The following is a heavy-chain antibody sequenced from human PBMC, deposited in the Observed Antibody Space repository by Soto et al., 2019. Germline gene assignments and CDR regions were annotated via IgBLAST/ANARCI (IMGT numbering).Heavy chain of an antibody. J-gene: IGHJ6*03. CDR1: GYTFTSYG. D-gene: IGHD2-2*01. V-gene: IGHV1-18*01. Sequence: ASVKVSCKASGYTFTSYGISWVRQAPGQGLEWMGWISAYNGNTNYAQKLQGRVTMTTDTSTSTAYMELRSLRSDDTAVYYCARFCSSTSNASRCHYYYYMDVWGKGTTVTVSS. CDR2: ISAYNGNT. CDR3: ARFCSSTSNASRCHYYYYMDV.